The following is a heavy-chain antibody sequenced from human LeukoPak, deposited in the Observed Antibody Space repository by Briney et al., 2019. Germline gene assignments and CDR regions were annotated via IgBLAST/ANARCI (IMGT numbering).Heavy chain of an antibody. J-gene: IGHJ4*02. D-gene: IGHD3-10*01. V-gene: IGHV3-43*02. Sequence: GGSLRLSCAASGFTFDEYPMHWVRQAPGKGLEWVAAINGNGGSTDYADSVKGRCTISRDNNKNSLFLQMNSLRTEDTALYYCAKFYGSGTYYNNYFDYWGQGTLVTVSS. CDR2: INGNGGST. CDR1: GFTFDEYP. CDR3: AKFYGSGTYYNNYFDY.